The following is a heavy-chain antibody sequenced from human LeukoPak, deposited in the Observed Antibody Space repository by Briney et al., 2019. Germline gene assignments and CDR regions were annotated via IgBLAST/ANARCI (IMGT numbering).Heavy chain of an antibody. D-gene: IGHD1-14*01. CDR3: AKTETDFYYYYYMDV. Sequence: GGSLRLSCAASGFTFSSYAMSWVRQAPGKGLEWVSAISGSGGSTYYADSVKGRFTISRDNSKNTLYLQMNSLRAEDTAVYYCAKTETDFYYYYYMDVWGKGTTVTVSS. CDR1: GFTFSSYA. J-gene: IGHJ6*03. CDR2: ISGSGGST. V-gene: IGHV3-23*01.